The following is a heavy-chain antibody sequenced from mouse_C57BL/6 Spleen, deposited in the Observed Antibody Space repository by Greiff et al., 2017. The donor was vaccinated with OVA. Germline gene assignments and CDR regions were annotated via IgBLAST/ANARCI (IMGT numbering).Heavy chain of an antibody. Sequence: QVQLQQPGAELVKPGASVKLSCKASGYTFTSYWMQWVKQRPGQGLEWVGEIDPSDSYTNYNQKFKGKATLTVDTSSSTAYMQLSSLTSEDSAVYYCARWTVVAREIGMDYWGQGTSVTVSS. J-gene: IGHJ4*01. CDR2: IDPSDSYT. CDR3: ARWTVVAREIGMDY. CDR1: GYTFTSYW. D-gene: IGHD1-1*01. V-gene: IGHV1-50*01.